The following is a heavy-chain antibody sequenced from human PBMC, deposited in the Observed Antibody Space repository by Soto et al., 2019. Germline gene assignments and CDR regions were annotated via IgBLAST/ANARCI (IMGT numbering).Heavy chain of an antibody. D-gene: IGHD5-12*01. Sequence: GGSLRLSCAASGFTFSSYGMHLVRQAPGKGLEWVAVISYDGSNKYYADSVKGRFTISRDNSKNTLYLQMNSLRAEDTAVYYCAKSVVATIPYFDYWGQGTLVTVSS. CDR2: ISYDGSNK. CDR3: AKSVVATIPYFDY. J-gene: IGHJ4*02. V-gene: IGHV3-30*18. CDR1: GFTFSSYG.